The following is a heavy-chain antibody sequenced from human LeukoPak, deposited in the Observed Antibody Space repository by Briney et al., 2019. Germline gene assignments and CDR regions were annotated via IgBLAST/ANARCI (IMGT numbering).Heavy chain of an antibody. CDR2: IKEDGSET. Sequence: PGGSLRLSCAASGFIFKKYWMNWVRQVPGKGLECLANIKEDGSETYYADSVKGRFTISRDNPKNLLFLQINSLRVEDTAVYYYARETPRRGETRDGYRWGQGTVVTVSS. D-gene: IGHD5-24*01. CDR3: ARETPRRGETRDGYR. V-gene: IGHV3-7*01. CDR1: GFIFKKYW. J-gene: IGHJ4*02.